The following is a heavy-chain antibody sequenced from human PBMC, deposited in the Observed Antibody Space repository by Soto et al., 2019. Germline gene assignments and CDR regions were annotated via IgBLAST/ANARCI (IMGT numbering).Heavy chain of an antibody. D-gene: IGHD3-9*01. CDR3: ASRVLTGPTAGNGDY. Sequence: GGSLRLSCAASGFTVSTNHMSWVRQAPGKGLEWVPVIYSGGTTYYADSVKGRFIISRDNSKNTLYLHMNSLRAEDTAVYYCASRVLTGPTAGNGDYWGQGTLVTVSS. CDR1: GFTVSTNH. CDR2: IYSGGTT. V-gene: IGHV3-53*01. J-gene: IGHJ4*02.